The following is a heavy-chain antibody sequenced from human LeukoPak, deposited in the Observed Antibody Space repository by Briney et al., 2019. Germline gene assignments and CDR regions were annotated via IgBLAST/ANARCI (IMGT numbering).Heavy chain of an antibody. J-gene: IGHJ6*02. Sequence: ASVKVSCKASGYTFTSYAMNWVRQAPGQGLEWMGWINTNTGNPTYAQGFTGRFVSSLDTSVSTAYLQISSLKAEDTAVYYCARGDLSSSWLPTYYYSYYGMDVWGQGTTVTVSS. V-gene: IGHV7-4-1*02. CDR2: INTNTGNP. CDR1: GYTFTSYA. CDR3: ARGDLSSSWLPTYYYSYYGMDV. D-gene: IGHD6-13*01.